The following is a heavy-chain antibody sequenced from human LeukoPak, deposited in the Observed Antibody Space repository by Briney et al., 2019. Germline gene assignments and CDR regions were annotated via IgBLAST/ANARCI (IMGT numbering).Heavy chain of an antibody. V-gene: IGHV1-2*02. CDR1: GYTFTCYY. CDR3: AGPLDTVDAFDI. Sequence: ASVKVSCRASGYTFTCYYIHWVRQAPGQGLEWMGWINPNSGGTDYAQKFQGRVTMTRDTSISTAYMELSRLRSDDTDVYYFAGPLDTVDAFDIWGQGTMVTVSS. CDR2: INPNSGGT. J-gene: IGHJ3*02. D-gene: IGHD3/OR15-3a*01.